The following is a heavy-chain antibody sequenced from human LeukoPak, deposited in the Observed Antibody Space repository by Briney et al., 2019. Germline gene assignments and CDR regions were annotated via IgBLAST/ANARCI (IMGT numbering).Heavy chain of an antibody. CDR1: GFTFSIYS. J-gene: IGHJ6*03. Sequence: RGSLRLSCVASGFTFSIYSINWVRPPPGGLLEWVSSIISSSSYIYYADSVQGRFTMSRDNANNSQYLQMNSLRAEDSAVYYCASDSSVYYCYMEVWGKGTTVTVSS. CDR2: IISSSSYI. V-gene: IGHV3-21*01. CDR3: ASDSSVYYCYMEV. D-gene: IGHD6-6*01.